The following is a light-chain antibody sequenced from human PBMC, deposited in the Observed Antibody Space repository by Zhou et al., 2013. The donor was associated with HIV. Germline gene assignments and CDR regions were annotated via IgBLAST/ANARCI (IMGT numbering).Light chain of an antibody. Sequence: EIQMTQSPSSLSASLGDRVSITCQASQDITKYLNWYQQKPGKAPKLLISDASDLETGVPSRFSGSGSGTDFTFTISSLQPEDIATYYCQQYDNLPGFGPGTKVDIK. J-gene: IGKJ3*01. V-gene: IGKV1-33*01. CDR3: QQYDNLPG. CDR1: QDITKY. CDR2: DAS.